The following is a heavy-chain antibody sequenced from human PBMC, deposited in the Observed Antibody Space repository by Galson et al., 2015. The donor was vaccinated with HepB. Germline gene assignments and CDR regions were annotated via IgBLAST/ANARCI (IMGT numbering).Heavy chain of an antibody. D-gene: IGHD6-19*01. Sequence: SVKVSCKASGFTFTSSAVQWVRQARGQRLEWIGWIVVGSGNTNYAQKFQERVTITRDMSTSTAYMELSSLRSEDTAVYYCAAYSSGWQTPFDYWGQGTLVTVSS. CDR3: AAYSSGWQTPFDY. CDR1: GFTFTSSA. CDR2: IVVGSGNT. J-gene: IGHJ4*02. V-gene: IGHV1-58*01.